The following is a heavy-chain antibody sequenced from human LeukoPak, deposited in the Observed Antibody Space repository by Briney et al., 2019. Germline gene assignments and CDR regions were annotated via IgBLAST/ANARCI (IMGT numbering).Heavy chain of an antibody. D-gene: IGHD4-17*01. Sequence: SETLPLTCAVYGGSFSGYYWSWIRQPPGKGLEWIGEINHSGSTNYNPSLKSRVTISVDTSKNQFSLKLTSVTAADTAVYYCARQLVDYGDSKGFDPWGQGTLVTVSS. CDR2: INHSGST. J-gene: IGHJ5*02. V-gene: IGHV4-34*01. CDR3: ARQLVDYGDSKGFDP. CDR1: GGSFSGYY.